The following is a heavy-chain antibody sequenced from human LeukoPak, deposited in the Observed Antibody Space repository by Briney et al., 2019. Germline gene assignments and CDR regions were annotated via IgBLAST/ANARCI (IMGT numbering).Heavy chain of an antibody. J-gene: IGHJ4*02. CDR1: GESFSGNY. CDR2: INHSGST. D-gene: IGHD4-23*01. CDR3: ARLRSYGGKPNLNY. Sequence: SETLSLTCAVYGESFSGNYWSWIRQAPEKGLEWIGEINHSGSTNCNPSLKSRVTISVDTSKNHFSLNLRSVTAADTAVYYCARLRSYGGKPNLNYWGQGTLVTVSS. V-gene: IGHV4-34*01.